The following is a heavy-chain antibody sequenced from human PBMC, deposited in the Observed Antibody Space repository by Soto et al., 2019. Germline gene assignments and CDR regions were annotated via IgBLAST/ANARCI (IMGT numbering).Heavy chain of an antibody. CDR1: GFIPSSYA. Sequence: GGSLRLSCVVSGFIPSSYAMSWVRQAPGKGLEWVSGISGSGGATSYADSVKGRFTISRDNSKNTLYLQMNSLSAEDTAIYYCAKDAIMVSSSFNYFDLWGQGALVTV. D-gene: IGHD6-13*01. CDR3: AKDAIMVSSSFNYFDL. V-gene: IGHV3-23*01. CDR2: ISGSGGAT. J-gene: IGHJ4*02.